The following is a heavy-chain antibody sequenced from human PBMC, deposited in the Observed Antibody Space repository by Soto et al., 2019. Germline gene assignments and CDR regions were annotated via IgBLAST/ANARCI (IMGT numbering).Heavy chain of an antibody. CDR1: GASISSGGYY. J-gene: IGHJ4*02. CDR2: INHSGST. D-gene: IGHD3-16*01. Sequence: SQTLSLTCTVCGASISSGGYYWTWIRQPPGTGLEWIGEINHSGSTNYNPSLKSRVTISVDTSKNQFSLKLTSVTAADTAVYYCARDKITGLFGYWGQGTLVTVSS. CDR3: ARDKITGLFGY. V-gene: IGHV4-39*07.